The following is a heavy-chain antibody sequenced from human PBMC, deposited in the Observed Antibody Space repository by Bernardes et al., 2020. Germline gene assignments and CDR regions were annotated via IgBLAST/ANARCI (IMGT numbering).Heavy chain of an antibody. CDR1: GYPFTHYG. D-gene: IGHD6-19*01. J-gene: IGHJ4*02. CDR2: ISPHNAET. CDR3: AGGGIMGGSSGWQEYLDD. V-gene: IGHV1-18*01. Sequence: ASVKVSCKTSGYPFTHYGVNWVRQAPGQGLEWLGRISPHNAETNYAERLHGRVTMTTDTSTTTVYMELRSLKSDETAVYYCAGGGIMGGSSGWQEYLDDWGQGTLISVTS.